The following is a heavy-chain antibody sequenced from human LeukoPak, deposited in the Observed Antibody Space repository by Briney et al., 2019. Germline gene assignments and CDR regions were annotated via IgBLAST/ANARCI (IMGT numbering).Heavy chain of an antibody. Sequence: GGSLRLSCAASGXTFSTYWMHWVRQVPGKGLVWVSRINSDGSSTSYADSVKGRLTISRDNIKNTLYLQMNSLTAEDTAVYYCTRGDYSFDYWGQGTLVTVSS. V-gene: IGHV3-74*01. CDR3: TRGDYSFDY. D-gene: IGHD2-21*01. CDR2: INSDGSST. J-gene: IGHJ4*02. CDR1: GXTFSTYW.